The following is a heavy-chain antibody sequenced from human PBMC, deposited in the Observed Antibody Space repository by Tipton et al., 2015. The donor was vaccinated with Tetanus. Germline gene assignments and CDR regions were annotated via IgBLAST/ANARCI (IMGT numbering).Heavy chain of an antibody. D-gene: IGHD3-16*01. V-gene: IGHV4-30-4*01. CDR1: GGSISNSNFY. CDR2: ICYSGST. CDR3: ARDHGITWGGMGYYYGMDV. J-gene: IGHJ6*02. Sequence: TLSLTCTVSGGSISNSNFYWSWIRQPPGKGLEWIGYICYSGSTYYNPSLKGRVTVSLDTSKNQFSLRLTSVTDADTAVYYCARDHGITWGGMGYYYGMDVWGQGTTVTVSS.